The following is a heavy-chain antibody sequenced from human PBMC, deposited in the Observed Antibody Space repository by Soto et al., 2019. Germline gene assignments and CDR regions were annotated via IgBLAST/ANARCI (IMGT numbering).Heavy chain of an antibody. Sequence: PGGSLRLSCAASGFTFSSYAMSWVRQAPGKGLEWVSAISGSGGSTYYADSVKGRFTISRDNAKNSLYLQMNSLRAEDTAVYYCASDSESSVSSSAFDIWGQGTMVTVSS. CDR2: ISGSGGST. J-gene: IGHJ3*02. V-gene: IGHV3-23*01. CDR1: GFTFSSYA. CDR3: ASDSESSVSSSAFDI. D-gene: IGHD3-22*01.